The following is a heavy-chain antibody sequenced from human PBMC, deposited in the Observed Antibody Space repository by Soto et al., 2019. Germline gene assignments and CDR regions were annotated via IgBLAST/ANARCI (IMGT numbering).Heavy chain of an antibody. CDR3: ARVPTSSWTDYFDY. CDR1: GGSISSGGYY. Sequence: SSETLSLTCTVSGGSISSGGYYWSWIRQHPGKGLEWIGYIYYSGSTYYNPSLKSRVTISVDTSKNQFSLKLSSVTAADTAVYYCARVPTSSWTDYFDYWGQGTLVTVSS. CDR2: IYYSGST. V-gene: IGHV4-31*03. D-gene: IGHD6-13*01. J-gene: IGHJ4*02.